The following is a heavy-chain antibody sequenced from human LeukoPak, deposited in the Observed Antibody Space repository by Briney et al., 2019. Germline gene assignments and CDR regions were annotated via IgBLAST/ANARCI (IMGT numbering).Heavy chain of an antibody. Sequence: GGSLRLSCAASGFTFDDYGMSWVRQAPGKGLEWVSGINWNGGSTGYADSVKGRFTISRDNAKNSLYLQMNSLRAEDTAVYYCARGTSYSSSWYTSTPPDYWGQGTLVTVSS. CDR1: GFTFDDYG. CDR3: ARGTSYSSSWYTSTPPDY. D-gene: IGHD6-13*01. CDR2: INWNGGST. J-gene: IGHJ4*02. V-gene: IGHV3-20*04.